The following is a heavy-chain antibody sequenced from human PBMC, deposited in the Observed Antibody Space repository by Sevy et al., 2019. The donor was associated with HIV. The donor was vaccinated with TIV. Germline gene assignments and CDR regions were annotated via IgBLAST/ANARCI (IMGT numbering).Heavy chain of an antibody. Sequence: ASVKVSCKASGYTFTGDYLHWVRQAPGQGLEWMGRIYPNSGGTNYAQKFQGRVTMTRDTSISTAYMELSRLRYDDTAVYYCARDGGGGTTNSGMDVWGQRTTVTVSS. CDR2: IYPNSGGT. CDR1: GYTFTGDY. D-gene: IGHD1-7*01. J-gene: IGHJ6*02. V-gene: IGHV1-2*06. CDR3: ARDGGGGTTNSGMDV.